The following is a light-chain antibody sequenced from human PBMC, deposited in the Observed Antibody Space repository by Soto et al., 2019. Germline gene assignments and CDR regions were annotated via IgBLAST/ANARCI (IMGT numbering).Light chain of an antibody. V-gene: IGKV3-15*01. CDR2: GAS. CDR3: QPYNKRRT. CDR1: QSVRSN. J-gene: IGKJ1*01. Sequence: EIVMTQSPATLPASPGARSTLSCRASQSVRSNLAWYQQKPGQAPRLLIYGASTRATGIPARFSVIGSGTEFTLPITSLQSDDFAVDDCQPYNKRRTFGQGTKVDNK.